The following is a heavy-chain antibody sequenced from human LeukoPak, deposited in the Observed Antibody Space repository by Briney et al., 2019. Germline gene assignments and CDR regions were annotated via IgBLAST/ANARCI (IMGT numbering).Heavy chain of an antibody. D-gene: IGHD3-10*01. CDR2: ISYDGSNK. CDR3: ARDSVTMVQGVIIRVFDY. V-gene: IGHV3-30-3*01. J-gene: IGHJ4*02. Sequence: PGRSLRLSCAASGFTFSSYAMHWVRQAPGKGLEWVAVISYDGSNKYYADSVKGRFTISRDNSKNTLYLQMNSLRAEDTAVYYCARDSVTMVQGVIIRVFDYWGQGTLVTVSS. CDR1: GFTFSSYA.